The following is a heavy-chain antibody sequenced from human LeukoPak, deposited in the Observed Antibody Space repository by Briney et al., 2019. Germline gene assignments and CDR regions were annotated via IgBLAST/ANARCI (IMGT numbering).Heavy chain of an antibody. CDR1: GGSFSGYY. CDR3: ARDGEWLDAFDI. Sequence: SETLSLTCAVYGGSFSGYYWSWIRQPPGKGLEWIGEINHSGSTNYNPSLKRRVTISVDTSKNQFSLKLSSVTAADTAVYYCARDGEWLDAFDIWGQGTMVTVSS. D-gene: IGHD5-12*01. V-gene: IGHV4-34*01. CDR2: INHSGST. J-gene: IGHJ3*02.